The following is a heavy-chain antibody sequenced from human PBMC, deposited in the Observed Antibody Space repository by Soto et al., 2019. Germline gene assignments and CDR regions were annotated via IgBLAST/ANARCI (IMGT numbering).Heavy chain of an antibody. CDR2: ISGSHGTT. CDR3: ARSYYYLYFDY. J-gene: IGHJ4*01. Sequence: GGSLRLSCAASGFTFSSYAMSWVRQAPGKGLEWVSAISGSHGTTYYADSVKGRFTISRDKNMLYLQMDNLRDEDTAVYYCARSYYYLYFDYWG. D-gene: IGHD3-10*01. V-gene: IGHV3-23*01. CDR1: GFTFSSYA.